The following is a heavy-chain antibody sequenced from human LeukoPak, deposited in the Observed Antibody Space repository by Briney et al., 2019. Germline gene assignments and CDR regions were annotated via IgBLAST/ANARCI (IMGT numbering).Heavy chain of an antibody. Sequence: ASVKVSCKASGGTFSSYAISWVRQAPGQGLEWMGGIIPIFGTANYAQKFQGRVTITTDESTSTAYMELSSLRSEDTAVYHCARAGSRGYSYGWNYWGQGTLVTVSS. CDR3: ARAGSRGYSYGWNY. J-gene: IGHJ4*02. D-gene: IGHD5-18*01. CDR2: IIPIFGTA. CDR1: GGTFSSYA. V-gene: IGHV1-69*05.